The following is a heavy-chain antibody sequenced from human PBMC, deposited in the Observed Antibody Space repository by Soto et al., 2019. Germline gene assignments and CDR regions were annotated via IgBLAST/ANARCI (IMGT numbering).Heavy chain of an antibody. CDR3: ARAYYYGSGSYETFLDY. V-gene: IGHV4-31*03. J-gene: IGHJ4*02. CDR1: GGSISSGGYY. D-gene: IGHD3-10*01. Sequence: SETLSLTCTVSGGSISSGGYYWSWIRQHPGKGLEWIGYIYYSGSTYYNPSLKSRVTISVDTSKNQFSLKLSSVTAADTAVYYCARAYYYGSGSYETFLDYWGQGTLVTVSS. CDR2: IYYSGST.